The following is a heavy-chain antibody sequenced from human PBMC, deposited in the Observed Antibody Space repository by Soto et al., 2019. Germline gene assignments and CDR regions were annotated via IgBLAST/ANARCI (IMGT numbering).Heavy chain of an antibody. J-gene: IGHJ4*02. Sequence: SETLSLTCTVSSGSISSGGYFWSWIRQHPGKGLEWIGYIYYSGSTYYNPSLKSRVTISVDTSKNQFSMKVNSVTAADTAVYYCARVGAVAGTLTLDSWGQGTLVTVSS. D-gene: IGHD6-19*01. CDR1: SGSISSGGYF. CDR3: ARVGAVAGTLTLDS. CDR2: IYYSGST. V-gene: IGHV4-31*03.